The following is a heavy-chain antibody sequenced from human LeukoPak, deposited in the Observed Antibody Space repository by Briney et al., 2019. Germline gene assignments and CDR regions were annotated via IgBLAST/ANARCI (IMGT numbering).Heavy chain of an antibody. D-gene: IGHD2-8*02. CDR3: ATGWLWAANPDAGAPTDY. CDR1: GYTLTELS. J-gene: IGHJ4*02. Sequence: ASVKVSCKVSGYTLTELSMHWVRQAPGKGLEWMGGFDPEDGETIYAQKFQGRVTMTEDTSTDTAYMELSSLRSEDTAVYYCATGWLWAANPDAGAPTDYWGQGTLVTVSS. V-gene: IGHV1-24*01. CDR2: FDPEDGET.